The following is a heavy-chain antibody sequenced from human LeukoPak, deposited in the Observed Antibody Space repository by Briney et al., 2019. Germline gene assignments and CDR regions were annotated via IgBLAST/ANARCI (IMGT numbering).Heavy chain of an antibody. D-gene: IGHD3-3*01. CDR1: GGSISSYY. CDR2: IYTSGST. CDR3: ARHLITTIFGVVTWNYFDY. J-gene: IGHJ4*02. V-gene: IGHV4-4*07. Sequence: SETLSLTRTVSGGSISSYYWSWIRQPAGKGLEWIGRIYTSGSTNYNPSLKSRVTMSVDTSKNQFSLKLSSVTAADTAVYYCARHLITTIFGVVTWNYFDYWGQGTLVTVSS.